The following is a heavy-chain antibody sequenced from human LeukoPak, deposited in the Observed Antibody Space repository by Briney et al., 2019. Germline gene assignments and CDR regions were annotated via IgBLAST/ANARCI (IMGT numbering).Heavy chain of an antibody. CDR3: ARARLRFSGYCSGGSCYPADY. Sequence: ASVKVSCKASGYTFTGYHMHWVRQAPGQGLEWMGWINPNSGGTNYAQKFQGRVTMTRDTSISTAYMELSRLRSDDTAVYYCARARLRFSGYCSGGSCYPADYWGQGTLVTVSS. D-gene: IGHD2-15*01. CDR2: INPNSGGT. J-gene: IGHJ4*02. V-gene: IGHV1-2*02. CDR1: GYTFTGYH.